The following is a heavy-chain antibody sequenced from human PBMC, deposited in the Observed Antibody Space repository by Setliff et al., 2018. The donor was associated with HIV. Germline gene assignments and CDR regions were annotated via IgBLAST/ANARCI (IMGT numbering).Heavy chain of an antibody. CDR1: GYTFTSYW. J-gene: IGHJ4*02. CDR2: IYPGDSDT. D-gene: IGHD3-3*02. Sequence: GESLKISCKGSGYTFTSYWIGWVRQMPGKGLEWMGIIYPGDSDTRYSPSFQGQVTISADKSISTAYLQWRSLQASDTAMYYCVRDHFLKTELSEIDVFDLWGQGTLVTVSS. CDR3: VRDHFLKTELSEIDVFDL. V-gene: IGHV5-51*01.